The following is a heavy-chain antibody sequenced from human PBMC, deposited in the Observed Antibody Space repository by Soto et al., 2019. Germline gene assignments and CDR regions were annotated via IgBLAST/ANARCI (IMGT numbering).Heavy chain of an antibody. D-gene: IGHD3-16*01. J-gene: IGHJ5*02. Sequence: QVQLVQSGAEVKKPGSSVKVSCKASGGTFSSYAISWVRQAPGQGLEWMGGIIPIFGTANYAQKFQGRVTITAYESTSTAYMELSSLRSEDTAVYYCASGGGRSGLFTSWFDPWGQGTLVTVSS. CDR2: IIPIFGTA. CDR3: ASGGGRSGLFTSWFDP. V-gene: IGHV1-69*01. CDR1: GGTFSSYA.